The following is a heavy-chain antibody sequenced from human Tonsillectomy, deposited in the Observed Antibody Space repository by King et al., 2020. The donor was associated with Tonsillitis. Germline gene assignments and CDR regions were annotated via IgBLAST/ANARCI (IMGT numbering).Heavy chain of an antibody. J-gene: IGHJ6*03. CDR1: GFTFSDYY. CDR3: ARAGSAVVAGIDYYMDV. D-gene: IGHD6-19*01. V-gene: IGHV3-11*06. CDR2: ISSSSSYT. Sequence: VQLVESGGGLVKPGGSLRLSCAASGFTFSDYYMSWIRQAPGKGLEWVSYISSSSSYTNYADSLKGRFTISRDNAKNSLYLQMNSLRAEDTAVYYCARAGSAVVAGIDYYMDVWGKGTTVTVSS.